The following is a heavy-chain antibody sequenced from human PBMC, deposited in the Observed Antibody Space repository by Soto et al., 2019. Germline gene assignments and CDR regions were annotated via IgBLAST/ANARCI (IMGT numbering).Heavy chain of an antibody. CDR1: GFSFSSYA. D-gene: IGHD4-4*01. J-gene: IGHJ4*02. CDR2: ISGSGGST. CDR3: TKEVLRTLTTRTFDY. V-gene: IGHV3-23*01. Sequence: EVQLLESGGGSVQPGGSLRLSCAASGFSFSSYAMSWVRQAPGKGLEWVSGISGSGGSTYQADSVKGRFTISRDNSKNTVYLQMNSLRAEDTAVYYCTKEVLRTLTTRTFDYWGPGTLVAVSS.